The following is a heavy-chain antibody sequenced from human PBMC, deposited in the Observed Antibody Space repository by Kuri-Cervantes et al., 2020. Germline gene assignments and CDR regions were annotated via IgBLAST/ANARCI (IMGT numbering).Heavy chain of an antibody. V-gene: IGHV1-2*02. CDR3: GPGTTAMWVDY. CDR1: GYTLTSYD. D-gene: IGHD1-7*01. CDR2: INPNSGGT. Sequence: ASVKVSCKASGYTLTSYDINWVRQATGQGLEWMGWINPNSGGTNYAQKFQGRVTMTRDTSISTAYMELSRLRSDDPAVYYCGPGTTAMWVDYWGQGTLVTVSS. J-gene: IGHJ4*02.